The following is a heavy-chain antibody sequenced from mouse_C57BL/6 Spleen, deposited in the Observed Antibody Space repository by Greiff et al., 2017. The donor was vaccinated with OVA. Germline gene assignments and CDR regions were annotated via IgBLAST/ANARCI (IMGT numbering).Heavy chain of an antibody. J-gene: IGHJ1*03. D-gene: IGHD1-1*01. V-gene: IGHV14-3*01. CDR2: IDPANGNT. CDR3: ARITTVVAPYWYFDV. Sequence: EVQLQQSVAELVRPGASVKLSCTASGFNIKNSYMHWVKQRPEQGLEWIGRIDPANGNTKYAPKFQGKATITADTSSNTAYMQLNSLTSEDTAIYYCARITTVVAPYWYFDVWGTGTTVTVSS. CDR1: GFNIKNSY.